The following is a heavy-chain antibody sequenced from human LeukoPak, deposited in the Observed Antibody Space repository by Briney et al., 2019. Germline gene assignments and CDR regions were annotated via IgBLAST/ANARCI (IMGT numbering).Heavy chain of an antibody. Sequence: GSLRLSCAASGFTFSDYYMSWIRQAPGKGLEWIGSIYYSGSTYYNPSLKSRVTISVDTSKNQFSLKLSSVTAADTAVYYCASSPIAPVDYWGQGTLVTVSS. CDR2: IYYSGST. V-gene: IGHV4-59*05. CDR3: ASSPIAPVDY. D-gene: IGHD6-13*01. CDR1: GFTFSDYY. J-gene: IGHJ4*02.